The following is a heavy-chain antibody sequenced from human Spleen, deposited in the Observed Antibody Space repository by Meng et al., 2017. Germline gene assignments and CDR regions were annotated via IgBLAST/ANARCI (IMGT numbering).Heavy chain of an antibody. V-gene: IGHV4-59*12. Sequence: SETLSLTCTVSGGSISSYYWSWIRQPPGKGLEWIGYIYYSGSTSYNPSLKSRVTISLDTSKNQFSLKLSSVTAADTAVYYCARDKLLWFGEFPPYYYYGMDVWGQGTTVTVSS. CDR1: GGSISSYY. CDR2: IYYSGST. CDR3: ARDKLLWFGEFPPYYYYGMDV. D-gene: IGHD3-10*01. J-gene: IGHJ6*02.